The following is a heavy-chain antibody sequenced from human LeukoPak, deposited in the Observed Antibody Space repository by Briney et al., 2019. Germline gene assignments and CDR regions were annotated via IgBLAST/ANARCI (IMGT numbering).Heavy chain of an antibody. CDR1: GFTFGSSS. J-gene: IGHJ6*02. Sequence: PGGSLRLSCAASGFTFGSSSMHCVRQAPGKGLEWVAVISNDGSNKFYADSVKGRFTISRDNSKNTLYLQMNSLRGYDTAVYYCARPLSNGYFHDICGYYPYAMDIWGQGTTVTVSS. CDR2: ISNDGSNK. V-gene: IGHV3-30-3*01. CDR3: ARPLSNGYFHDICGYYPYAMDI. D-gene: IGHD3-22*01.